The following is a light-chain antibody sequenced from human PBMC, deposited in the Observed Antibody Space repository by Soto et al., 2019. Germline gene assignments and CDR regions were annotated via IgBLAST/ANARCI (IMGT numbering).Light chain of an antibody. V-gene: IGKV1-39*01. CDR3: QQSHTTPWT. CDR2: VAS. J-gene: IGKJ1*01. CDR1: QSVTKF. Sequence: DIQMTQFPSSLSASVGDRVTITCRASQSVTKFLNWYQLKPGRAPKLLIYVASSLQSGVPSRFSGSGSGTEFTLAISNLQPEDFATYSCQQSHTTPWTFGHGTKVEIK.